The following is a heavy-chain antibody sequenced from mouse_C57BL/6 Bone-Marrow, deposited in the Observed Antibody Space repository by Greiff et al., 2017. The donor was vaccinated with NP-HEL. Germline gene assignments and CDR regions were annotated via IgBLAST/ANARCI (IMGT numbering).Heavy chain of an antibody. CDR3: ARSGGNYYGFAY. CDR1: GYTFTDYY. Sequence: EVQLQQSGPELVKPGASVKISCKASGYTFTDYYMNWVKQSHGKSLEWIGDINPNNGGTSYNQKFKGKATLTVDKSSSTAYMELRSLTSEDSAVYYCARSGGNYYGFAYWGQGTLFTVSA. D-gene: IGHD1-1*01. J-gene: IGHJ3*01. CDR2: INPNNGGT. V-gene: IGHV1-26*01.